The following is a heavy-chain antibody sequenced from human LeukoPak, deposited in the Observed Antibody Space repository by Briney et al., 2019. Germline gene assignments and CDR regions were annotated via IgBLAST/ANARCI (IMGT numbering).Heavy chain of an antibody. V-gene: IGHV4-30-4*01. Sequence: PSQTLSLTCTVSGGSISSGDYYWSWIRQPPGKGLEWIGYIYYSGSTYYNPSLKSRVTISVDTSKNQFSLKLSSVTAADTAVYYCARGRTQYDFWSGYYSAWFDPWGQGTLVTVSS. CDR2: IYYSGST. CDR1: GGSISSGDYY. J-gene: IGHJ5*02. CDR3: ARGRTQYDFWSGYYSAWFDP. D-gene: IGHD3-3*01.